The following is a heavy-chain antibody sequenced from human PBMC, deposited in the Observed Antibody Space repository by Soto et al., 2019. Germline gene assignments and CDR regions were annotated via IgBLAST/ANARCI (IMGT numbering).Heavy chain of an antibody. V-gene: IGHV4-39*01. Sequence: SETLSLTCTVSGGSISSSSYYWGWIRQPPGKGLEWIGSIYYSGSTYYNPSLKSRVTISVDTSKNQFSLKLSSVTAADTAVYYCARYSSSSSLDYWGQGTLVTVSS. CDR3: ARYSSSSSLDY. J-gene: IGHJ4*02. CDR2: IYYSGST. D-gene: IGHD6-6*01. CDR1: GGSISSSSYY.